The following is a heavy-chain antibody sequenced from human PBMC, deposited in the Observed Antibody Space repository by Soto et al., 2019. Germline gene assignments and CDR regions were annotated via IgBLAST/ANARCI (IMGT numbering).Heavy chain of an antibody. V-gene: IGHV4-39*07. D-gene: IGHD7-27*01. J-gene: IGHJ3*02. Sequence: SETLSLTCTVSGGSISSSSYYWGWIRQPPGKGLEWIGSIYYSGSTYYNPSLKSRVTISVDTSKNQFSLKLSSVTAADTAVYYCARDLGQERLTGPRTGLDIWGQGTMVTVSS. CDR3: ARDLGQERLTGPRTGLDI. CDR1: GGSISSSSYY. CDR2: IYYSGST.